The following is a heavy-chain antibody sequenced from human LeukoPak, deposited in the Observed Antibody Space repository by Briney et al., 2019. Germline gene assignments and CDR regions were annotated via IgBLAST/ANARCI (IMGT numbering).Heavy chain of an antibody. CDR2: ISGSGGST. V-gene: IGHV3-23*01. CDR1: GFTFSSYA. Sequence: GGSLRLSCAASGFTFSSYAMSWVRQAPGKGLEWVSAISGSGGSTYYADSVKGRFTISRDDSKNTLYLQMNSLRAEDTAVYYCARKVYYYYGMDVWGQGTTVTVSS. J-gene: IGHJ6*02. CDR3: ARKVYYYYGMDV.